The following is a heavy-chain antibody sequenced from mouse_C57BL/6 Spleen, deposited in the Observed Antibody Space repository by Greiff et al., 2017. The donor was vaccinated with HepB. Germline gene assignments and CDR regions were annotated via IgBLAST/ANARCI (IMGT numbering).Heavy chain of an antibody. Sequence: DVKLVESGGDLVKPGGSLKLSCAASGFTFSSYGMSWVRQTPDKRLEWVATISSGGSYTYYPDSVKGRFTISRDNAKNTLYLQRSSLKSEDTAMYCAAKGHEGDAMAYWGQGTSVTVSS. CDR1: GFTFSSYG. D-gene: IGHD3-3*01. V-gene: IGHV5-6*02. CDR2: ISSGGSYT. CDR3: AKGHEGDAMAY. J-gene: IGHJ4*01.